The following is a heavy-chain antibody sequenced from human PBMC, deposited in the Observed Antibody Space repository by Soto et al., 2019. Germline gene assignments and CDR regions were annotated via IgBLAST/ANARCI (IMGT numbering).Heavy chain of an antibody. V-gene: IGHV3-21*01. CDR2: ISSSSSYI. CDR1: GFTFSSYS. CDR3: AREAGGSSSWDNWFDP. J-gene: IGHJ5*02. D-gene: IGHD6-13*01. Sequence: EVQLVESGGGLVKPGGSLRLSCAASGFTFSSYSMNWVRQAPGKGLEWVSSISSSSSYIYYADSVKGRFTFSRDNAKNSLYLQMNSLRAEDTAVYYCAREAGGSSSWDNWFDPWGQGTLVTVSS.